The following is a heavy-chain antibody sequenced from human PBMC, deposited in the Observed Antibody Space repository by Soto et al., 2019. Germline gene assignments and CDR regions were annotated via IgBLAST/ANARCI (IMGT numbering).Heavy chain of an antibody. CDR3: ARSVSSIAVRPLGY. D-gene: IGHD6-6*01. CDR1: GFTFSSYA. V-gene: IGHV3-23*01. J-gene: IGHJ4*02. Sequence: GGSLRLSCAASGFTFSSYAMSWVRRAPGKGLEWVSAISGSGGSTYYADSVKGRFTISRDNSKNTLYLQMNSLRAEDTAVYYCARSVSSIAVRPLGYWGQGTLVTVSS. CDR2: ISGSGGST.